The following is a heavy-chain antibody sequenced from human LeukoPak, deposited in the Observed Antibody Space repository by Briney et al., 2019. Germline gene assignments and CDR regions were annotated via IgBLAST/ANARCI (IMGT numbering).Heavy chain of an antibody. Sequence: GGSLRLSCAASGFTFSDYYMTWIRQTPGKGLEWVSYISSSGITIYYADSVKGRFTISRDNAKKSLYLEMNSLRAEDTAVYYCAKRGGYKQSPFDYWGQGTLVTVSS. CDR1: GFTFSDYY. V-gene: IGHV3-11*01. J-gene: IGHJ4*02. D-gene: IGHD5-24*01. CDR3: AKRGGYKQSPFDY. CDR2: ISSSGITI.